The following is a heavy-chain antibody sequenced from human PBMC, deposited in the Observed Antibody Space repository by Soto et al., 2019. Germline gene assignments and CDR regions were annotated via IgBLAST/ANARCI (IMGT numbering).Heavy chain of an antibody. J-gene: IGHJ4*02. Sequence: EVQLVESGGGLVQPGGPLRLSCAASGFTFSTYAMHWVRQAPGKGLEYVSVISSFGGSTYYANSVKGRFTISRDNSKNTLYLQMGSLRAEDMAVYYCARTSGYAFDYWGQGTLVTVSS. CDR2: ISSFGGST. CDR3: ARTSGYAFDY. CDR1: GFTFSTYA. V-gene: IGHV3-64*01. D-gene: IGHD5-12*01.